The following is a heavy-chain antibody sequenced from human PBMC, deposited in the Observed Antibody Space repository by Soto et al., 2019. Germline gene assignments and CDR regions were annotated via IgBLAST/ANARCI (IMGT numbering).Heavy chain of an antibody. D-gene: IGHD3-22*01. Sequence: GGSLRLSCAASGFTFSSYGMHWVRQAPGKGLEWVAVISYDGSNKYYADSVKGRFAISRDNSKNTLYLQMNSLRAEDTAVYYCANDHSDYYDSSGYSYYFDYWGQGTLVTVSS. V-gene: IGHV3-30*18. CDR1: GFTFSSYG. CDR3: ANDHSDYYDSSGYSYYFDY. CDR2: ISYDGSNK. J-gene: IGHJ4*02.